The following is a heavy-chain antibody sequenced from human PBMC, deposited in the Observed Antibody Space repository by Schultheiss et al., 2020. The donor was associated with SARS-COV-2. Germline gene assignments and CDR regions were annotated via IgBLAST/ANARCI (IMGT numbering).Heavy chain of an antibody. D-gene: IGHD6-19*01. CDR2: IYYSGST. CDR1: GGSITSGAYY. V-gene: IGHV4-31*03. CDR3: ARDLGIAVAGGMDV. J-gene: IGHJ6*02. Sequence: SETLSLTCTVSGGSITSGAYYWSWIRQHPGKGLEYIGHIYYSGSTYYNPSLKSRVTISVDTSKNQFSLKLSSVTAADTAVYYCARDLGIAVAGGMDVWGQGTTVTVSS.